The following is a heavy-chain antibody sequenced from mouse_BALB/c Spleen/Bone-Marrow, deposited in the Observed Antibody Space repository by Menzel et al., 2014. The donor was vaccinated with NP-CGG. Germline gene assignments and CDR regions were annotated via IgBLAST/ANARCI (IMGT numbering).Heavy chain of an antibody. CDR3: AGGLRHAMDY. CDR2: IDPENGNT. Sequence: VQLQQSGAELVRPGALVKLSCKASGFNIKDYYMHWVKQRPEQGLEWIGWIDPENGNTIYDPKFQGKASITADTPSNTAYLQLSSLPSEDPAVYYCAGGLRHAMDYWGQGTSVTVSS. D-gene: IGHD2-4*01. J-gene: IGHJ4*01. CDR1: GFNIKDYY. V-gene: IGHV14-1*02.